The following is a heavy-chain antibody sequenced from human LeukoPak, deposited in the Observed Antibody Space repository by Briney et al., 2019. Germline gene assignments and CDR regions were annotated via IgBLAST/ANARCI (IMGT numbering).Heavy chain of an antibody. V-gene: IGHV4-34*01. Sequence: SETLSLTCAVYGGSFSGYYWSWIRQPPGKGLEWIGEINHSGSTNYNPSLKSRVTISVDTSKNQFSLKLSSVTAADTAVYYCARVSGAAGTYCYYYYMDVWGKGTTVTVSS. J-gene: IGHJ6*03. CDR3: ARVSGAAGTYCYYYYMDV. CDR1: GGSFSGYY. CDR2: INHSGST. D-gene: IGHD6-13*01.